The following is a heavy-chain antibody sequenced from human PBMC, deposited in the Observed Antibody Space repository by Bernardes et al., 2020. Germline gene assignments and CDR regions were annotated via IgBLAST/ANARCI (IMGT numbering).Heavy chain of an antibody. CDR3: ARASVGSERANWFDP. V-gene: IGHV1-2*06. CDR2: INPNSGGT. D-gene: IGHD6-25*01. Sequence: ASVKVSCKASGYTFTGYYMHWVRQAPGQGLEWMGRINPNSGGTNYAQKFQGRVTMTRDTSISTAYMELSRLRSDDTAVYYCARASVGSERANWFDPWGQGTLVTVSS. CDR1: GYTFTGYY. J-gene: IGHJ5*02.